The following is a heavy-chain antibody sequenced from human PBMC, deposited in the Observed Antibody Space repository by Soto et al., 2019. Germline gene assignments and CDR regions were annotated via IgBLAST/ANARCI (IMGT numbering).Heavy chain of an antibody. V-gene: IGHV3-23*01. J-gene: IGHJ3*01. D-gene: IGHD6-13*01. CDR1: GFSFKTSA. CDR2: ISGSGTTT. CDR3: AKGALSWASGDAFDF. Sequence: EVQLLESGGGLVQPGGSLGLSCAASGFSFKTSAMNWVRQSPGKGLEWVAVISGSGTTTNYADSVKGRFTISRDNSKKTLYLQMNSLRAEDTALYYCAKGALSWASGDAFDFWDQGTMVTVSS.